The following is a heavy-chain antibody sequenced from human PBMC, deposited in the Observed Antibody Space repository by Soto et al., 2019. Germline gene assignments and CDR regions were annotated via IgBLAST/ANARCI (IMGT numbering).Heavy chain of an antibody. Sequence: EVQLVESGGGLVQPGRSLRLSCAASGFTFDDYAMHWVRQAPGKGLEWVSGISWNSGSIGYADSVKGRFTISRDNAKNSLYLQLNSLRAEDTALYYCAKSPSYYGDFDYWGQGTLVNVSS. CDR2: ISWNSGSI. J-gene: IGHJ4*02. D-gene: IGHD4-17*01. V-gene: IGHV3-9*01. CDR3: AKSPSYYGDFDY. CDR1: GFTFDDYA.